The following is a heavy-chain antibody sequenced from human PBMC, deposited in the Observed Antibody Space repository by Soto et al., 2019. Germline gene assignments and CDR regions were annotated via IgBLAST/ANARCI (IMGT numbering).Heavy chain of an antibody. Sequence: QVQLVESGGGVVQPGRSLRLSCAASGFTFSSYDMHWVRQAPGKGLEWVAVISYDGSNKYYADSVKGRFTISRDNSQNTLYLQMNSLRAEDTAVYYCARERKWSLDYWGQGTLVTVSS. CDR2: ISYDGSNK. CDR1: GFTFSSYD. J-gene: IGHJ4*02. V-gene: IGHV3-30-3*01. D-gene: IGHD2-15*01. CDR3: ARERKWSLDY.